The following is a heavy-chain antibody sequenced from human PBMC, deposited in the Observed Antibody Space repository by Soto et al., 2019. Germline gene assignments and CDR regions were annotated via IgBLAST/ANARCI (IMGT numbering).Heavy chain of an antibody. CDR1: GGTFSSYA. V-gene: IGHV1-69*06. CDR3: ARGQLYSSGWYDYYYYGMDV. CDR2: IIPIFGTA. D-gene: IGHD6-19*01. J-gene: IGHJ6*02. Sequence: QVQLVQSGAEVKKPGSSVKVSCKASGGTFSSYAISWVRQAPGQGLEWMGGIIPIFGTANYAQKFQGRVTITAHKSTSTCYMELSSLRSEDTAVYYCARGQLYSSGWYDYYYYGMDVWGQGTTVTVSS.